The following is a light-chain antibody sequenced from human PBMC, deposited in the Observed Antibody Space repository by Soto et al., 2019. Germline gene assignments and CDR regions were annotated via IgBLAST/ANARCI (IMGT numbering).Light chain of an antibody. CDR1: QSISSTH. CDR3: QQRNTWPPIT. J-gene: IGKJ5*01. V-gene: IGKV3D-20*02. CDR2: GAS. Sequence: EIVLTQSPDTLSLSPGERATLSCRASQSISSTHLVWYQQKPGQAPSLLIFGASRRASGVPARFSGSGSGTDFTLTISSLEPEDFALYYCQQRNTWPPITFGQGTRLEIK.